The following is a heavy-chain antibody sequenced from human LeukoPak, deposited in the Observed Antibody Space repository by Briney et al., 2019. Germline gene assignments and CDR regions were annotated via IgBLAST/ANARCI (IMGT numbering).Heavy chain of an antibody. CDR1: GFTFSSYG. CDR2: IWYDGSNK. V-gene: IGHV3-33*06. CDR3: AKPKWTVTTPFDY. D-gene: IGHD4-17*01. J-gene: IGHJ4*02. Sequence: GGSLRLSCAASGFTFSSYGMHWVRQAPGKGLEWVAVIWYDGSNKYCADSVKSRFTISRDNSKNTLYLQMNSLRAEDTAVYYCAKPKWTVTTPFDYWGQGTLVTVSS.